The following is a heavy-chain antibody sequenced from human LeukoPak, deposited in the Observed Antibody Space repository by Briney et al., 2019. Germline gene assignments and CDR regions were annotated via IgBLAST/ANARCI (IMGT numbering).Heavy chain of an antibody. Sequence: PSETLSLTCTVSGGSISSYSWIWMRQPPGKGLEWIAYIFYSGSTNYNPSLKSRVTISVDTSKNQFSLKLSSVTAADTAVYYCARDADYGGYYYFDYWGQGTLVTVSS. V-gene: IGHV4-59*01. CDR1: GGSISSYS. D-gene: IGHD4-23*01. CDR3: ARDADYGGYYYFDY. CDR2: IFYSGST. J-gene: IGHJ4*02.